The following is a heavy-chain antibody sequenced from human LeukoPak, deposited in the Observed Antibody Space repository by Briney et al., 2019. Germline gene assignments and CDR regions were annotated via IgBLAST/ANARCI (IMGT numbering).Heavy chain of an antibody. CDR3: AVRDRWLRFFDY. V-gene: IGHV4-39*07. CDR1: GGSISSSSYY. J-gene: IGHJ4*02. Sequence: SETLSLTCTVSGGSISSSSYYWGWIRQPPGKGLEWIGEINHSGSTNYNPSLKSRATISVDTSKNQFSLKLSSVTAADTAVYYCAVRDRWLRFFDYWGRGTLVTVSS. D-gene: IGHD5-12*01. CDR2: INHSGST.